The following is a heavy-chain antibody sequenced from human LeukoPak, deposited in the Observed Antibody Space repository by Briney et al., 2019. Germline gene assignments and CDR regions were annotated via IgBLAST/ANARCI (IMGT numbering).Heavy chain of an antibody. CDR3: AKDIGYDFWNGRDAFDI. J-gene: IGHJ3*02. CDR2: ISGSGGST. D-gene: IGHD3-3*01. Sequence: PGGSLRLSCAASGFTFSSYATTWVGQAPGKGLEWVSVISGSGGSTYYADSVKGRFTISRDNSKNTVYLQMNSLRAEDTAVYHCAKDIGYDFWNGRDAFDIWGQGTMVTVSS. V-gene: IGHV3-23*01. CDR1: GFTFSSYA.